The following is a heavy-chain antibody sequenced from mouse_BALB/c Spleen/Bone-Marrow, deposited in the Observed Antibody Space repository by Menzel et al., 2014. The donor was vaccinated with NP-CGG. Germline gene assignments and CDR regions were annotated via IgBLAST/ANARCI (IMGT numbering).Heavy chain of an antibody. CDR1: GLTFSSFG. CDR2: ISSGSSTI. Sequence: EVNLEESGGGLVQPGGSRKVSCAASGLTFSSFGMHWVRQAPEKGLEWVAYISSGSSTIYYADTVKGRFTISRDNPKNTLFLQMTSLRSEDTAMYYCARSTMITTGYYYAMDYWGQGTSVTVSS. V-gene: IGHV5-17*02. CDR3: ARSTMITTGYYYAMDY. D-gene: IGHD2-4*01. J-gene: IGHJ4*01.